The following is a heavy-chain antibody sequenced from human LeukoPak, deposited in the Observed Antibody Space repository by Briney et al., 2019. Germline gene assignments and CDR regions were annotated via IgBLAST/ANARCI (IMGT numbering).Heavy chain of an antibody. J-gene: IGHJ4*02. Sequence: SQTLSLTCTVSGGSISSGGYYWSWIRQHPGKGLEWIGYIYYSGSTYYNPSLKSRVTISVDTSKNQFSLKLSSVTAADTAVYYCARDAAGTIQFDYWGQGTLVTVSS. V-gene: IGHV4-31*03. CDR3: ARDAAGTIQFDY. CDR1: GGSISSGGYY. CDR2: IYYSGST. D-gene: IGHD6-13*01.